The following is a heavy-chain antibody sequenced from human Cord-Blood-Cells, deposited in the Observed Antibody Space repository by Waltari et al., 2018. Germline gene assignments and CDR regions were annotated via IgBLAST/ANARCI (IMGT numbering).Heavy chain of an antibody. Sequence: VQLQESGPGLVQPSETLSLTCTVSGGSISSYYWSWIRRPPGKGLEWIGYIYYSGSTNDNPSRKSRVTRSVDTSKNQFSLKLSCVTAADTAVYYCARVLSTNDDYWGQGTLVTVTS. CDR1: GGSISSYY. CDR3: ARVLSTNDDY. V-gene: IGHV4-59*01. D-gene: IGHD1-1*01. J-gene: IGHJ4*02. CDR2: IYYSGST.